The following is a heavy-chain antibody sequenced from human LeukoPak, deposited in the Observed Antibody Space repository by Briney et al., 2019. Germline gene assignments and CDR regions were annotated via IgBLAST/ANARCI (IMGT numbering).Heavy chain of an antibody. CDR3: ARDRANWFDP. CDR2: IWYDGSKT. CDR1: GFTFSSYG. Sequence: GRSLRLSCAASGFTFSSYGMHWVRQAPGKGLEWVAVIWYDGSKTYYADSVKGRFTISRDDSENTLYLQMNSLRVEDMAVYYCARDRANWFDPWGQGTLVTVSS. V-gene: IGHV3-33*01. J-gene: IGHJ5*02.